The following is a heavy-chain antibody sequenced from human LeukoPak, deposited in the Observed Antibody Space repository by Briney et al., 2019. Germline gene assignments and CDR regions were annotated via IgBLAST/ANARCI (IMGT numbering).Heavy chain of an antibody. CDR2: ISGSGGST. CDR3: AKEGSDFWSGFYYYYYMDV. CDR1: GFTFSSCA. J-gene: IGHJ6*03. V-gene: IGHV3-23*01. Sequence: SGGSLRLSCAASGFTFSSCAMSWVRQAPGKGLEWVSAISGSGGSTYYADSVKGRFTISRDNSKNTLYLQMNSLRAEDTAVYYCAKEGSDFWSGFYYYYYMDVWGKGTTVTVSS. D-gene: IGHD3-3*01.